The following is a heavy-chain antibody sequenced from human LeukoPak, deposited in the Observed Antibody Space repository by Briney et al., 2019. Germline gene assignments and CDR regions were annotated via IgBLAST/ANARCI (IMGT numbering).Heavy chain of an antibody. CDR1: GYTFTGYY. D-gene: IGHD3-10*01. CDR2: INPNSGGT. Sequence: ASVEVSCKASGYTFTGYYMHWVRQAPGQGLEWMGWINPNSGGTNYAQKFQGRVTMTRDTSISTAYMELSRLRSDDTAVYYCASGSSAALHDYYGSGSYYNLGYWGQGTLVTVSS. J-gene: IGHJ4*02. V-gene: IGHV1-2*02. CDR3: ASGSSAALHDYYGSGSYYNLGY.